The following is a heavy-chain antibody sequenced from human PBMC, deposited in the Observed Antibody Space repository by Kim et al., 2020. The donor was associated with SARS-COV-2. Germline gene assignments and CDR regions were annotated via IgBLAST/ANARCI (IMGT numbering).Heavy chain of an antibody. V-gene: IGHV4-34*01. CDR2: IHRSGST. D-gene: IGHD1-7*01. CDR1: GGSFSDYY. J-gene: IGHJ5*02. CDR3: ARGKLAPCLQS. Sequence: SETLSLTCAVYGGSFSDYYYNWIRQPPGKGLEWIGEIHRSGSTKYNPSLKSRVTISLDTSKNQFSLKLSSVTAADTALYYCARGKLAPCLQSCGQGSLVT.